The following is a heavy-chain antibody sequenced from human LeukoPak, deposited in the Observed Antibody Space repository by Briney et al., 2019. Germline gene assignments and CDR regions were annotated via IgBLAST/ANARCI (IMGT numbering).Heavy chain of an antibody. V-gene: IGHV4-34*01. CDR2: INHSGST. CDR1: GGSFSGYY. CDR3: ARHFQYYYDSSGSLDAFDI. D-gene: IGHD3-22*01. J-gene: IGHJ3*02. Sequence: SETLSLTCAVYGGSFSGYYWSWIRRPPGKGLEWIGEINHSGSTNYNPSLKSRVTISVDTSKNQFSLKLSSVTAADTAVYYCARHFQYYYDSSGSLDAFDIWGQGTMVTVSS.